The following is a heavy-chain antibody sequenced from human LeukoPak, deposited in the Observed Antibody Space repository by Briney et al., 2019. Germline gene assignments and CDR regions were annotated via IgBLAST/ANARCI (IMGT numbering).Heavy chain of an antibody. CDR3: ARGSRASGSYYFDY. V-gene: IGHV4-59*01. CDR2: IYQSGST. Sequence: PSETLSLTCTVSGGSISNYYWSWIRQPPGKGLEWIGYIYQSGSTDYNPSLKSRVTISVDTSKNQFSLKLSSVTAADTAVYYCARGSRASGSYYFDYWGQGTLVTVSS. J-gene: IGHJ4*02. CDR1: GGSISNYY. D-gene: IGHD1-26*01.